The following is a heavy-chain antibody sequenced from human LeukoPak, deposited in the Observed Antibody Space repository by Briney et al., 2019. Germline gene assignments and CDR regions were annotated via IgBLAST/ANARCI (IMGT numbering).Heavy chain of an antibody. J-gene: IGHJ6*02. V-gene: IGHV3-23*01. CDR2: LGRSGENR. D-gene: IGHD2-2*01. CDR1: GFTLTDYS. Sequence: PGGSLRLSCAASGFTLTDYSTSWVHQAPGKGLEWVSGLGRSGENRYYATSVRGRFSISRDNSKDTVYLQMNSLRAEDTAIYYCVKDRPCETCMPMDAWGQGTTVTVSS. CDR3: VKDRPCETCMPMDA.